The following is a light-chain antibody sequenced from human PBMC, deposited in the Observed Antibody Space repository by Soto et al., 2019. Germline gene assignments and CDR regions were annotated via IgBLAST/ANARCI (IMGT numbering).Light chain of an antibody. V-gene: IGKV1-39*01. Sequence: DLQMTQSPSSLSASIGDRVTITCRASQSISKSLNWYQQKPGRAPTLLISVASTLHSGVPSRFSGSGSGTDFTLTISSLQREDFATYYCQQSYSTPPMYTFGQGNKLEIK. CDR3: QQSYSTPPMYT. CDR2: VAS. CDR1: QSISKS. J-gene: IGKJ2*01.